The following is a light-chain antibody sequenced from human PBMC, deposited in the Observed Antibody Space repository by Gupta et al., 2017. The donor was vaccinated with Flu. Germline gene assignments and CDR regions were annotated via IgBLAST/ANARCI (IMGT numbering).Light chain of an antibody. CDR1: QTISSNY. CDR3: QQYDRSPRT. V-gene: IGKV3-20*01. CDR2: GAS. Sequence: EIVLTQSPGTLSLSPGERATLSCRASQTISSNYLAWYQQKRGQAPRLLIHGASSRATGIPDRFSGSGSGTDFTLTISRLEPEDFAVYYCQQYDRSPRTFGQGTRVEIK. J-gene: IGKJ1*01.